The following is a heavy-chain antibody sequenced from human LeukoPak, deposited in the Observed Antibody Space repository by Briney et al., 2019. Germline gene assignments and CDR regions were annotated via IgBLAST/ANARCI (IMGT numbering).Heavy chain of an antibody. CDR2: IIPIFGTA. J-gene: IGHJ4*02. CDR3: AQDPSGLMHY. CDR1: GGTFSSYA. V-gene: IGHV1-69*01. D-gene: IGHD2-21*01. Sequence: GASVKVSCKASGGTFSSYAISWVRQAPGQGLEWMGGIIPIFGTANYAQKFQGRVTITADESTSTAYMELSSLRSEDTAVYYCAQDPSGLMHYWGQGTLVTVSS.